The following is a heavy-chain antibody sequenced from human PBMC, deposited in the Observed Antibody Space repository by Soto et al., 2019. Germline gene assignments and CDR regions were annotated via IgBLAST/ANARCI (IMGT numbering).Heavy chain of an antibody. V-gene: IGHV5-51*01. Sequence: HGASLKISCQSSGYTFSNFWIGWVRQLPGKGLEWMGIIYPGDHETRYSPSFHGKVTISADRSINTAYLQWNSLEASDTAFYFCARSPRSSPYFDYWGQGALVTVSS. CDR1: GYTFSNFW. J-gene: IGHJ4*02. CDR2: IYPGDHET. CDR3: ARSPRSSPYFDY. D-gene: IGHD6-13*01.